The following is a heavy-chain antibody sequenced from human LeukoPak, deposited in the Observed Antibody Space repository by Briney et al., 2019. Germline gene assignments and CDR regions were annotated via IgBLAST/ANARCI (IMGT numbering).Heavy chain of an antibody. J-gene: IGHJ4*02. CDR3: ARDGDRGYSGYEVDY. Sequence: SETLSLTCTVSGDSISSYYWSWIRQPPGEGLEWIGYIYYSGSTNYNPSPKSRVTISVDTAKNQFSLKLSSVTAADTAVYYCARDGDRGYSGYEVDYWGQGILVIVSP. V-gene: IGHV4-59*01. D-gene: IGHD5-12*01. CDR2: IYYSGST. CDR1: GDSISSYY.